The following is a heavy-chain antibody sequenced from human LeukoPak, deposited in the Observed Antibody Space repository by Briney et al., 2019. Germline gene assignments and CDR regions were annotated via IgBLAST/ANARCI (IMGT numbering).Heavy chain of an antibody. CDR3: AREWMGAAAMVRGEWWFDP. Sequence: ASVKVSCKASGYTFINSGISWVRQAPGQGLEWMGWIDPKNGNTEYAQKVQDRVTMTTDTSTSTAYVELRSLRSDDTAVYYCAREWMGAAAMVRGEWWFDPWGQGTLVTVSS. D-gene: IGHD3-10*01. CDR2: IDPKNGNT. V-gene: IGHV1-18*01. J-gene: IGHJ5*02. CDR1: GYTFINSG.